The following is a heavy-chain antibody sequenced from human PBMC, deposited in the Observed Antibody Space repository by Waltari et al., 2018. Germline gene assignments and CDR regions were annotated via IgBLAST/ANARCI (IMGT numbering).Heavy chain of an antibody. CDR1: GGSISSYY. Sequence: QVQLQESGPGLVKPSETRSLTCTVSGGSISSYYWSWIRQPPGKGLEWIGYIYYSGSTNYNPSLKSRVTISVDTSKNQFSLKLSSVTAADTAVYYCAREAQSTIFGVVRNWYFDLWGRGTLVTVSS. CDR3: AREAQSTIFGVVRNWYFDL. V-gene: IGHV4-59*01. J-gene: IGHJ2*01. CDR2: IYYSGST. D-gene: IGHD3-3*01.